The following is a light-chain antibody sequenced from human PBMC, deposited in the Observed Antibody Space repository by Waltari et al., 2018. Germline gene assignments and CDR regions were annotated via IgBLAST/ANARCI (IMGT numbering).Light chain of an antibody. Sequence: DIVMTQSPLSLPVTPGEPASISCRSSQSLLHSNGYNYLDWYPQKPGQYQQLLIYLGSSRASGVPDRFSGSGSGTDFTLKISRVEAEDVGVYYYMQALQTPPITFGQGTRLEIK. CDR2: LGS. CDR3: MQALQTPPIT. V-gene: IGKV2-28*01. J-gene: IGKJ5*01. CDR1: QSLLHSNGYNY.